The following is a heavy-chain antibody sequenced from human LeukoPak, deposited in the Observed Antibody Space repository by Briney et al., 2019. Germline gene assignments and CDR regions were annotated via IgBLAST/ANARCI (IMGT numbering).Heavy chain of an antibody. CDR1: GFTFSSYG. J-gene: IGHJ4*02. Sequence: GGSLRLSCAASGFTFSSYGMHWVRQAPGKGPEWVAVIWYDGSNKYYADSVKGRFTISRDNSKNTLYLQMNSLRAEDTAVYYCARDLPPSAFDYWGQGTLVTVSS. V-gene: IGHV3-33*01. CDR2: IWYDGSNK. CDR3: ARDLPPSAFDY.